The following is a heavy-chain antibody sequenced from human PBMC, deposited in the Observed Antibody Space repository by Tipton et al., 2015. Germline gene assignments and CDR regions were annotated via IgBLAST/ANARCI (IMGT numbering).Heavy chain of an antibody. D-gene: IGHD2-8*02. V-gene: IGHV4-4*07. CDR3: ARGVWYNDSTGDDY. CDR1: GASISNYF. J-gene: IGHJ4*02. CDR2: IQTSGNT. Sequence: TLSLTCTIPGASISNYFWSWIRQPAGKGLEWIGRIQTSGNTNYNPSLKSRVTMSVDTSKNQFSLHLSSVTAADTAVYYCARGVWYNDSTGDDYWGQGTLVTVSS.